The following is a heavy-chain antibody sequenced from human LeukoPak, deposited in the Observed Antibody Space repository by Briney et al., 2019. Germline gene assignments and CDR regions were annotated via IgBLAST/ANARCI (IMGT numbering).Heavy chain of an antibody. Sequence: SETLSLTCAVYGGSFSGYYWSWIRQPPGKGLEWIGEINHSGSTNYNPSLKSRVTISVDTSKNQFSLKLSSVTAADTAVYHCARGRQRAYYYDSSGYPPDYWGQGTLVTVSS. CDR2: INHSGST. D-gene: IGHD3-22*01. V-gene: IGHV4-34*01. CDR3: ARGRQRAYYYDSSGYPPDY. J-gene: IGHJ4*02. CDR1: GGSFSGYY.